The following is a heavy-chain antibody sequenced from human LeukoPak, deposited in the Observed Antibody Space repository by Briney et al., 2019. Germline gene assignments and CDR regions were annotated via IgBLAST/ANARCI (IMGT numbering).Heavy chain of an antibody. CDR3: TKWGGSADDY. D-gene: IGHD3-16*01. V-gene: IGHV3-49*03. Sequence: GGSLRLSCTGSGFTFGDYAMTWFRQAPGKGLEWVSFIRSKVYGGTTEYAASVKGRFTISSDDSKTIAYLEMNSLKTEDTAVYYCTKWGGSADDYWGQGTLVTVSS. CDR1: GFTFGDYA. J-gene: IGHJ4*02. CDR2: IRSKVYGGTT.